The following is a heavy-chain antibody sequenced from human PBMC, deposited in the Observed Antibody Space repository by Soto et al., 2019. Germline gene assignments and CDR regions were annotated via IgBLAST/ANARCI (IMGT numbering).Heavy chain of an antibody. V-gene: IGHV4-31*03. CDR1: GGSISSGGYY. CDR3: AGHYDSSGYLSLLFDY. Sequence: SETLSLTCTVSGGSISSGGYYWSWIRQHPGKGLDWIGYIYYSGSTYYNPSLKSRVTISVDTSKNQFSLKLSSVTAADTAVYYCAGHYDSSGYLSLLFDYWGQGTLVTVSS. J-gene: IGHJ4*02. CDR2: IYYSGST. D-gene: IGHD3-22*01.